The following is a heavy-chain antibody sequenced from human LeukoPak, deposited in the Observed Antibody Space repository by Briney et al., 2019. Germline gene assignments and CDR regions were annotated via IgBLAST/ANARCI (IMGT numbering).Heavy chain of an antibody. J-gene: IGHJ4*02. Sequence: GGSLRLSCAASGFTFMTYAMSWVRQAPGKGLEWVSAISGSGGSTYYADSVKGRFTISRDNSKNTLYLQMNSLRAEDTAEYYCAKGSGDYYGSGSYQNPRYYFDYWGQGTLVTVSS. CDR2: ISGSGGST. D-gene: IGHD3-10*01. V-gene: IGHV3-23*01. CDR3: AKGSGDYYGSGSYQNPRYYFDY. CDR1: GFTFMTYA.